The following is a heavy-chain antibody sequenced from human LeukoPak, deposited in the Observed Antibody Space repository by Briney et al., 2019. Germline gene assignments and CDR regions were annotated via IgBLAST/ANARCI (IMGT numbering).Heavy chain of an antibody. V-gene: IGHV3-48*03. D-gene: IGHD3-10*01. CDR1: GSTFSRHE. CDR3: ARDSLYGTGRVVFDY. Sequence: GGSLRLSCAASGSTFSRHEMTWVRQAPGKGLEWLSYISSSGLTAYYADSVLGRFTISRDNAKNSLYLQMNSLRADDTAVYYCARDSLYGTGRVVFDYWGQGTLVTVSS. J-gene: IGHJ4*02. CDR2: ISSSGLTA.